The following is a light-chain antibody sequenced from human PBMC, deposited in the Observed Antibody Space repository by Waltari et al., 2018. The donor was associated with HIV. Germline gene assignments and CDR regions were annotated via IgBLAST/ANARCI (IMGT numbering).Light chain of an antibody. Sequence: QSVLTQPPSVSGAPGQRVPISCTGSTSNIGADYDVHWSQQIPGTAPKLLISGNKNRPSGVPDRFSASKSGISASLTITVLQAEDEADYFCQSYDITLSASVVFGGGTKLTVL. CDR2: GNK. CDR3: QSYDITLSASVV. CDR1: TSNIGADYD. V-gene: IGLV1-40*01. J-gene: IGLJ2*01.